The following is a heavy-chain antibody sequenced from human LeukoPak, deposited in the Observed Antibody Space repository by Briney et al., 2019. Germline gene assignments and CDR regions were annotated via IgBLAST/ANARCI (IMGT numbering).Heavy chain of an antibody. Sequence: GGSLRLSCAASGFTFSSYEMNWVRQAPGKGLEWVSYISGSGTTTYYADSVKGRFTISRDNAKNSLYLQVNGLRAEDTAVYYCAGDYCGGDCSSRWGQGTLVTVSS. CDR3: AGDYCGGDCSSR. J-gene: IGHJ4*02. V-gene: IGHV3-48*03. CDR2: ISGSGTTT. CDR1: GFTFSSYE. D-gene: IGHD2-21*02.